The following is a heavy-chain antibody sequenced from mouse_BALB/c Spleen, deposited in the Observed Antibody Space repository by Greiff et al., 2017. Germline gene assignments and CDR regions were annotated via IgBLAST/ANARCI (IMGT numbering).Heavy chain of an antibody. D-gene: IGHD1-1*01. J-gene: IGHJ4*01. CDR1: GFSLTSYG. V-gene: IGHV2-9*02. CDR2: IWAGGST. CDR3: ARDLRNYYAMDY. Sequence: QVQLKESGPGLVAPSQSLSITCTVSGFSLTSYGVHWVRQPPGKGLEWLGVIWAGGSTHYNSALMSRLSISKDNSKSQVFLKMNSLQTDDTAMYYCARDLRNYYAMDYWGQGTSVTVAS.